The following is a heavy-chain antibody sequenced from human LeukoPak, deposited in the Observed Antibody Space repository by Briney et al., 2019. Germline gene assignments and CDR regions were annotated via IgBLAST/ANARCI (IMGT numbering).Heavy chain of an antibody. CDR3: ARDRDVEVVPETNYAMDV. CDR2: ITGSGRST. Sequence: GGSLRLSCAASGFTFSSYEMNWVRQAPGKGLEWVSYITGSGRSTYYADSVEGRFTISRDNAKRSLFLQMNSLGAEDTAVYYCARDRDVEVVPETNYAMDVWGKGTTVTVSS. CDR1: GFTFSSYE. J-gene: IGHJ6*04. V-gene: IGHV3-48*03. D-gene: IGHD2-2*01.